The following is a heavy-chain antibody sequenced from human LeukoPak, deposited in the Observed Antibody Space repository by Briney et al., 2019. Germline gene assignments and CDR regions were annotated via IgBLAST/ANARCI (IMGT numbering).Heavy chain of an antibody. CDR1: GGTFSGYY. CDR3: AREDCSGGDCTSFDY. CDR2: INPGGST. V-gene: IGHV4-34*01. D-gene: IGHD2-15*01. Sequence: SETLSLTCAVYGGTFSGYYWSWIRQSPGKGLEWIGEINPGGSTNYNPSLESRVIISVDTSKNQFSLKMDSVRTADTAVYYCAREDCSGGDCTSFDYWGQGTLVTVSS. J-gene: IGHJ4*02.